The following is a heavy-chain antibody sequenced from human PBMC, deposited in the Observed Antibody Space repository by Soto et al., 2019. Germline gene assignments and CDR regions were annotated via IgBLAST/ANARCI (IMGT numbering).Heavy chain of an antibody. J-gene: IGHJ4*02. D-gene: IGHD3-3*01. CDR1: GGSISSSNW. Sequence: QVQLQESGPGLVKSSGTLSLTCTVSGGSISSSNWWTWVRQTPGKGLEWIGEIYHSGNTNYNPSLRSRVTISVGESKNQLPLSLNSVTAADTAVYSSARVESAPYFHYWGQGTLVTVSS. V-gene: IGHV4-4*02. CDR2: IYHSGNT. CDR3: ARVESAPYFHY.